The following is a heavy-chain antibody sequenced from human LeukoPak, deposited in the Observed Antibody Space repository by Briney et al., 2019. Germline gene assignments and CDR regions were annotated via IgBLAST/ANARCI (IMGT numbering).Heavy chain of an antibody. V-gene: IGHV4-4*07. CDR3: ASSYCGGDCWDAIDI. J-gene: IGHJ3*02. CDR1: GGSISSYY. Sequence: PSETLSLTCTVSGGSISSYYWSWIRQPAGKGLEWIGRICTSGSTNYNPSLKSRVTMSVDTSKNQFSLKLSSVTAADTAVYYCASSYCGGDCWDAIDIWGQGTMVTVSS. CDR2: ICTSGST. D-gene: IGHD2-21*01.